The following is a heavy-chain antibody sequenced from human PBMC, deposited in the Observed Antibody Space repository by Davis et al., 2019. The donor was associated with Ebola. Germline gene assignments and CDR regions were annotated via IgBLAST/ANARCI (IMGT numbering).Heavy chain of an antibody. D-gene: IGHD4-17*01. CDR1: GFTFTSYS. V-gene: IGHV3-23*01. CDR2: ISGSGSI. J-gene: IGHJ6*02. CDR3: AKGSLYGSRSITAGMDV. Sequence: GESLKISCAASGFTFTSYSMTWVRQAPGKGLEWVSGISGSGSIYYADSVKGRFTFSRDNSKNTLYLQMNSLRAEDTAVYYCAKGSLYGSRSITAGMDVWGQGTTVTVSS.